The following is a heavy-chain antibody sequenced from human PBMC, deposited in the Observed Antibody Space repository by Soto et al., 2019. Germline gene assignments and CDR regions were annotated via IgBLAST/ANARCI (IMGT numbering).Heavy chain of an antibody. CDR2: ISTYNGNT. Sequence: QVQLVQSGAEVKKPGASVTVSCKASGYTFTTYGITWVRQAPGQGLERMGWISTYNGNTSYAQKFQGRATMTTDTSTSTAYMELKSLRSDDTAVYDCARERYCISSGCSLDCWGQGTLVTVSS. J-gene: IGHJ4*02. V-gene: IGHV1-18*01. CDR1: GYTFTTYG. CDR3: ARERYCISSGCSLDC. D-gene: IGHD2-15*01.